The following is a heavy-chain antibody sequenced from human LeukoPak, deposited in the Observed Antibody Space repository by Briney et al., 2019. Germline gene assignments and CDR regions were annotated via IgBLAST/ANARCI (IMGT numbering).Heavy chain of an antibody. CDR1: GYTFTGCY. D-gene: IGHD3-9*01. CDR3: ARGRHVLRYFDWSGEYFQH. J-gene: IGHJ1*01. Sequence: GASVKVSCMASGYTFTGCYMHWVRQAPGQGLEWMGRINPNSGGTNYAQKFQGRVTMTRDTSISTAYMELSRLRSDDTAVYYCARGRHVLRYFDWSGEYFQHGGQGTLVTVSS. CDR2: INPNSGGT. V-gene: IGHV1-2*06.